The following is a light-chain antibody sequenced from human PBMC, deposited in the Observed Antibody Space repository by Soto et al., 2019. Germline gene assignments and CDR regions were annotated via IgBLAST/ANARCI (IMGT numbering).Light chain of an antibody. V-gene: IGLV2-14*01. Sequence: QSALTQPASVSGSPGQSITISCTGTSSDVGGSNHVSWYQQHPGKAPKLMIFDVSTRPSGVSNRFSGSKSGNTASLTISGLQAEDEADYYRSSYATSSTLVLFGGGTTLTVL. J-gene: IGLJ3*02. CDR2: DVS. CDR3: SSYATSSTLVL. CDR1: SSDVGGSNH.